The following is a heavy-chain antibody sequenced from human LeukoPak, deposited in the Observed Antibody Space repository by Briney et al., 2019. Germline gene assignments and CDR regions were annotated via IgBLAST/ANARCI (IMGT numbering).Heavy chain of an antibody. Sequence: PGRSLRLSCAASGFTFSNYAIHWVRQAPGKGLEWVAVISYDGSNKDYADSVKGRFTISRDNSKNTLYLQMNSLRPEDTAVYYCARRNHYGSKEIDYWGQGTLVTVSS. CDR3: ARRNHYGSKEIDY. V-gene: IGHV3-30*04. J-gene: IGHJ4*02. D-gene: IGHD3-22*01. CDR1: GFTFSNYA. CDR2: ISYDGSNK.